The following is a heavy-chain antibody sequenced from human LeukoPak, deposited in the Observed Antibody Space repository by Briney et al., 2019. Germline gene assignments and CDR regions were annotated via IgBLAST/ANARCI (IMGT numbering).Heavy chain of an antibody. CDR3: ARDYSSGWYVY. D-gene: IGHD6-19*01. J-gene: IGHJ4*02. V-gene: IGHV1-2*06. CDR2: INPYSGGT. CDR1: GYTFTDYY. Sequence: ASVKVSCKASGYTFTDYYMHGVRQAPGQGLEWMGRINPYSGGTNYAQKFQGRVTMTRDTSISTAYMELSRLKSDDTAVYYCARDYSSGWYVYWGQGTLVTVSS.